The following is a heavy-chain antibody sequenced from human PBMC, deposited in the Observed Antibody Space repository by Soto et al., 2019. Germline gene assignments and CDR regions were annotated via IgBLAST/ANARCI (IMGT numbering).Heavy chain of an antibody. CDR1: GGTFSSYA. Sequence: QVQLVQSGAEVKKPGSSVKVSCKASGGTFSSYAISWVRQAPGIVLEWMGGIIPIFGTANYEQKFQGRVTITADESTSTAYMELSSLRSDETAVYYCGRDSSGYDNWVQGTLVTVSS. V-gene: IGHV1-69*01. D-gene: IGHD3-22*01. CDR3: GRDSSGYDN. J-gene: IGHJ4*02. CDR2: IIPIFGTA.